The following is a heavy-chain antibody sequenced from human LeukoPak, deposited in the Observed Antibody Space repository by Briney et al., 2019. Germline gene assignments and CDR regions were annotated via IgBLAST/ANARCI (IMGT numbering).Heavy chain of an antibody. J-gene: IGHJ4*02. V-gene: IGHV4-34*01. CDR1: GGSFSGYY. Sequence: SETLSLTCAVYGGSFSGYYWSWLRQPPGKGLEWIGEINHSGSTNYNPSLKSRVTISVDTSKNQFSLKLSSVTAADTAVYYCARGRGRYYGRGYFDYWGQGTLVTVSS. D-gene: IGHD3-10*01. CDR3: ARGRGRYYGRGYFDY. CDR2: INHSGST.